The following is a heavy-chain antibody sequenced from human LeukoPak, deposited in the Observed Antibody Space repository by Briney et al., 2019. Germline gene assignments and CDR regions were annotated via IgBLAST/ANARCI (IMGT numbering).Heavy chain of an antibody. CDR2: IIPIFGTA. Sequence: GASVKVSCKASGYTFTGYYMHWVRQAPGQGLEWMGGIIPIFGTANYAQKFQGRVTITADKSTSTAYMELSSLRSEDTAVYYCAREGSYYDILTGSNRKGAYYYYYYMDVWGKGTTVTVSS. CDR3: AREGSYYDILTGSNRKGAYYYYYYMDV. J-gene: IGHJ6*03. D-gene: IGHD3-9*01. CDR1: GYTFTGYY. V-gene: IGHV1-69*06.